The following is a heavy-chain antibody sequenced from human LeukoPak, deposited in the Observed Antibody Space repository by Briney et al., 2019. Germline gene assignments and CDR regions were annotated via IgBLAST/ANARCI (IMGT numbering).Heavy chain of an antibody. CDR1: GGSISSYY. Sequence: PSETLSLTCTGSGGSISSYYWSWIRQPPGKGLEWIGYIYYSGSTNYNPSLKSRVTISVDTSKDQFSLKLSSVTAADTAVYYCAREVEWFGELGAFDIWGQGTMVTVSS. D-gene: IGHD3-10*01. J-gene: IGHJ3*02. CDR2: IYYSGST. CDR3: AREVEWFGELGAFDI. V-gene: IGHV4-59*01.